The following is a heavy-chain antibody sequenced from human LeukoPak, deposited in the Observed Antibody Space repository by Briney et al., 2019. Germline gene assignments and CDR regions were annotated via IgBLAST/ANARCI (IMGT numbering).Heavy chain of an antibody. Sequence: PGGSLRLSCAASGFTFSSYAMTWVRQAPGKGLEWVSAIRGSGDSTYYADSVKGRFTISRDNAKNSLYLQMNSLRAEDTAVYYCARDGDYYGSGSYRDGFDIWGQGTMVTVSS. CDR3: ARDGDYYGSGSYRDGFDI. J-gene: IGHJ3*02. V-gene: IGHV3-23*01. CDR2: IRGSGDST. D-gene: IGHD3-10*01. CDR1: GFTFSSYA.